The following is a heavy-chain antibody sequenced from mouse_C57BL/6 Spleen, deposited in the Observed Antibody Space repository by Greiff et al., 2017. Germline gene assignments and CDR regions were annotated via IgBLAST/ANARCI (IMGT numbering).Heavy chain of an antibody. CDR2: ISSGSSTI. CDR1: GFTFSDYG. V-gene: IGHV5-17*01. Sequence: EVMLVESGGGLVKPGGSLKLSCAASGFTFSDYGMHWVRQAPEKGLEWVAYISSGSSTIYYADTVKGRFTISRDNAKNTLFLQMTSLRSEDTAMYYCARHDYDGFDYWGQGTTLTVSS. D-gene: IGHD2-4*01. J-gene: IGHJ2*01. CDR3: ARHDYDGFDY.